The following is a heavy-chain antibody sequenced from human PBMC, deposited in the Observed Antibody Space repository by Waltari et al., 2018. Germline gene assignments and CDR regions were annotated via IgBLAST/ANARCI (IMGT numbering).Heavy chain of an antibody. CDR1: GFTFSSYG. CDR2: ISYDGSNK. D-gene: IGHD3-16*01. Sequence: QVQLVESGGGVVQPGRSLRLSCAASGFTFSSYGMHWVRQAPGKGLEWVAVISYDGSNKYYADSVKGRFTISRDNSKNTLYLQMNSLRAEDTAVYYCVMITFGGVNPWGQGTLVTVSS. J-gene: IGHJ5*02. V-gene: IGHV3-30*03. CDR3: VMITFGGVNP.